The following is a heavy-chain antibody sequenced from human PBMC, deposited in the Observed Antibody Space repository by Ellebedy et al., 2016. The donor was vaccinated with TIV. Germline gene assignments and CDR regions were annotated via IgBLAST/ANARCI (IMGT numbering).Heavy chain of an antibody. J-gene: IGHJ4*02. V-gene: IGHV1-46*01. CDR1: GYTFTNYY. Sequence: AASVKVSCKASGYTFTNYYMNWVRQAPGQGLEWMGIINPGGGGTSYAQKLQGRVTITGDTSISTVYMELSSLRSDDTAIYYCVRDLTNPVTGDYWGQGTLVFVSS. CDR3: VRDLTNPVTGDY. D-gene: IGHD4-11*01. CDR2: INPGGGGT.